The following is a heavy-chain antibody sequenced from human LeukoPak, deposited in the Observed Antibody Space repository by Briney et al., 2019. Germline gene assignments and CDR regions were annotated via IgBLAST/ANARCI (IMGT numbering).Heavy chain of an antibody. J-gene: IGHJ3*02. CDR2: ISSSGSTI. CDR1: GFTFSSYE. Sequence: GGSLRLSCAASGFTFSSYEVGWVRQAPGKGLEWVSYISSSGSTIYYADSVKGRFTISRDNAKNSLYLQMNSLRAEDTAVYYCARTVPDHDAFDIWGQGTMVTVSS. D-gene: IGHD4-11*01. CDR3: ARTVPDHDAFDI. V-gene: IGHV3-48*03.